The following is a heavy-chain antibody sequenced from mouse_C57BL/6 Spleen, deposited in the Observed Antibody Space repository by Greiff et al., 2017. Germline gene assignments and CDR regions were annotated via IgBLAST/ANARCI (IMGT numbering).Heavy chain of an antibody. Sequence: QVQLQQSGAELVKPGASVKISCKASGYAFSSYWMNWVKQRPGKGLEWIGQIYPGDGDTNYNGKFKGKATLTADKSSSTAYMPLSSLTSEDSAVYFCARMGSIWYFDVWGTGTTVTVSS. CDR2: IYPGDGDT. CDR1: GYAFSSYW. V-gene: IGHV1-80*01. J-gene: IGHJ1*03. CDR3: ARMGSIWYFDV.